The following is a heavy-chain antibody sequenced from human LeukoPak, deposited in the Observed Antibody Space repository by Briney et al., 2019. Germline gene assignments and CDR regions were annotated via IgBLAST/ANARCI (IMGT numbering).Heavy chain of an antibody. CDR2: INAGNGNT. CDR3: ARDGETKYYDFWSGQGLSWFDP. Sequence: GASVKVSCKASGYTFTSYAMHWVRQAPGQRLEWMGWINAGNGNTKYSQKFQGRVTITRDTSASTAYMELSSLRSEDTAVYYCARDGETKYYDFWSGQGLSWFDPWGQGTLVTVSS. J-gene: IGHJ5*02. V-gene: IGHV1-3*01. CDR1: GYTFTSYA. D-gene: IGHD3-3*01.